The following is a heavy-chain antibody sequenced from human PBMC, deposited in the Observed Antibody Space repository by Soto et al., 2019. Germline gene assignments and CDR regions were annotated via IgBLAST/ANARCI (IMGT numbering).Heavy chain of an antibody. Sequence: GGSLRLSCTASGFTFSNAWMNWVRQAPGKGLEWVGRIKSKSDGGTTDYAAPVQGRFIVSRDDSKNTLYLQMQSLGTEDTAVYYCATDPFSGSYYGFYIWGQGTMVTVSS. V-gene: IGHV3-15*01. CDR1: GFTFSNAW. CDR3: ATDPFSGSYYGFYI. J-gene: IGHJ3*02. D-gene: IGHD1-26*01. CDR2: IKSKSDGGTT.